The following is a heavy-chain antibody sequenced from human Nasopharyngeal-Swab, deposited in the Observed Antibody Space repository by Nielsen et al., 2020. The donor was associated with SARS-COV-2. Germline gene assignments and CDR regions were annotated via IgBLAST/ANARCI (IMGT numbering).Heavy chain of an antibody. Sequence: RQAPGKGLEWIGSIYYSGSTYYNPPLKSRVTISVDTSKNQFSLKLSSVTAADTAVYYCASIAAAGATGYWGQGTLVTVSS. D-gene: IGHD6-13*01. CDR2: IYYSGST. CDR3: ASIAAAGATGY. J-gene: IGHJ4*02. V-gene: IGHV4-39*01.